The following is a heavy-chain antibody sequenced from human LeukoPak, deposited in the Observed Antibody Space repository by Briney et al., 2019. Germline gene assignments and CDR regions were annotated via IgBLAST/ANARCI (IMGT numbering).Heavy chain of an antibody. CDR2: ISAYNGNT. CDR1: GYTFTSYS. V-gene: IGHV1-18*04. J-gene: IGHJ3*02. CDR3: ARDRPYYGSGSYYDAFDI. D-gene: IGHD3-10*01. Sequence: AAVKVSCKPSGYTFTSYSISWVRQTPEQGLERMGWISAYNGNTNYAQKLQGRVTMTTETSTSTAYMELRGLTSDDTAVYYCARDRPYYGSGSYYDAFDIWGQGTMVTVSS.